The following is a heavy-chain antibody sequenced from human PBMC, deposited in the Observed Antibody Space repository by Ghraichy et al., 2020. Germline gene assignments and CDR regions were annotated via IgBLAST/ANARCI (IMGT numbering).Heavy chain of an antibody. CDR2: IIPIFGTA. D-gene: IGHD1-7*01. V-gene: IGHV1-69*13. J-gene: IGHJ5*02. Sequence: SVKVSCKASGGTFSSYAISWVRQAPGHGLEWMGGIIPIFGTANYAQKFQGRVTITADESTSTAYMELSSLRSEDTAVYYCARGRQKTGTTWWWFDPWGQGTLVTVSS. CDR3: ARGRQKTGTTWWWFDP. CDR1: GGTFSSYA.